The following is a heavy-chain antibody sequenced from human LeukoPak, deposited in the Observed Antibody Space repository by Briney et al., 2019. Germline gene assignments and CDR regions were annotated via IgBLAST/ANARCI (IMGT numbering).Heavy chain of an antibody. CDR3: ASGRTDIIVVPATLRNYYFDY. Sequence: SVKVSCKASGGTFSSYDISWVRQAPGQGLEWMGGIMPMLGTANYAQKFQGRVTITADKSTSTAYMELSSLRFEDTAVYYCASGRTDIIVVPATLRNYYFDYWGQGTLVTVSS. CDR1: GGTFSSYD. CDR2: IMPMLGTA. V-gene: IGHV1-69*06. J-gene: IGHJ4*02. D-gene: IGHD2-2*01.